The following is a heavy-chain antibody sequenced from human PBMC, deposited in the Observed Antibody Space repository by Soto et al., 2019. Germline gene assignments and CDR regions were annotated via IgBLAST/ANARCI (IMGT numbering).Heavy chain of an antibody. CDR2: IYYSGST. J-gene: IGHJ4*02. CDR1: GGSISSYY. CDR3: ARGGPRVDCSGGSCYSFFLDY. Sequence: SETLSLTCTVSGGSISSYYWSWIRQPPGKGLEWIGYIYYSGSTNYNPSLKSRVTISVDTSKNQFSLKLSSVTAADTAVYYCARGGPRVDCSGGSCYSFFLDYWGQGTLVTVSS. D-gene: IGHD2-15*01. V-gene: IGHV4-59*01.